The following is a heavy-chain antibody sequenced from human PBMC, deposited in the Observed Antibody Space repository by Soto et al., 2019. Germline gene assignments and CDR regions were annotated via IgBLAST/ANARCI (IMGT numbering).Heavy chain of an antibody. CDR3: AREGYDSSGYPFPY. D-gene: IGHD3-22*01. V-gene: IGHV1-18*01. CDR2: ISAYNGNT. CDR1: GYTFTNYG. Sequence: ASVKVSCKASGYTFTNYGISWVRQAPGQGLEWMGWISAYNGNTNYVQKLQGRVTMTTDTSTSTAYLELRSLRSDDTAVYYCAREGYDSSGYPFPYWGQGTLVTVPS. J-gene: IGHJ4*02.